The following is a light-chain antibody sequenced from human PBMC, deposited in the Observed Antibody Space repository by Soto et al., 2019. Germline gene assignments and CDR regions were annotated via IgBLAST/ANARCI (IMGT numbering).Light chain of an antibody. J-gene: IGKJ4*01. CDR2: ATS. CDR3: QQYGDWPLT. CDR1: QSVGNN. V-gene: IGKV3-15*01. Sequence: EIVVTQSPGTLSVSPGERATLSCRASQSVGNNFAWYQQKPGQAPRLLIFATSTRATGVPARFSGSGSGTEFTLTISSLQSEDFAVYYCQQYGDWPLTLGGGAKVEIE.